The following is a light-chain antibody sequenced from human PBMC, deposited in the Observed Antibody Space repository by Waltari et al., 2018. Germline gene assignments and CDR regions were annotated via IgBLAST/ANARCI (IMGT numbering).Light chain of an antibody. V-gene: IGKV1-39*01. CDR2: AAS. CDR3: QQSFSTLET. Sequence: DIQMTPSPFPLSASVGARVPISCRSSHYISNYVNWFQHEPGKAPKLLIYAASSLQSGVPSRFSGSGSGTDFTLTITSLQPDDFATYYCQQSFSTLETFGQGTRVDIK. J-gene: IGKJ1*01. CDR1: HYISNY.